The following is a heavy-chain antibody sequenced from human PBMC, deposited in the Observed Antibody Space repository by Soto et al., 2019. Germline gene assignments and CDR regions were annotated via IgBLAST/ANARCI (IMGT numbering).Heavy chain of an antibody. CDR1: GYTFSSYD. J-gene: IGHJ4*02. CDR3: ARGPY. V-gene: IGHV1-8*01. Sequence: QVLLVQSGAEVKKPGASVKVSCKASGYTFSSYDISWVRQAPAQGLVWMGWMNPNSANTGYAQKFQGRVTMTRNTSTSTAYMGLSNLRSEDTAAYFCARGPYWGQGTLVTVSS. CDR2: MNPNSANT.